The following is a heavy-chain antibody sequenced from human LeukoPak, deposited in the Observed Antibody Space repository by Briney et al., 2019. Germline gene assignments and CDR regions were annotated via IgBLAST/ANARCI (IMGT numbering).Heavy chain of an antibody. D-gene: IGHD6-6*01. CDR3: ARDYSTSVHDY. Sequence: GGSLRLSCAASGFTFSSYSMNWARQAPGRGLEWVSYISSSSRNIDYADSVKGRFTISRDNAKNSLYLQMNSLRAEDTALYYCARDYSTSVHDYWGQGTLVTVSS. CDR1: GFTFSSYS. V-gene: IGHV3-21*01. J-gene: IGHJ4*02. CDR2: ISSSSRNI.